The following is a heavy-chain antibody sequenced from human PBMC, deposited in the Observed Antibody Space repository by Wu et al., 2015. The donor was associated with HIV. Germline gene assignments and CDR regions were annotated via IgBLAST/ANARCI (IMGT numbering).Heavy chain of an antibody. CDR1: GYSFTSYG. J-gene: IGHJ4*01. CDR2: ISPYNGDT. CDR3: ARELALDQWLGVY. D-gene: IGHD3-22*01. Sequence: QVHLVQSGPEMKKPGASVKVSCKTSGYSFTSYGISWVRQAPGQGLEWMGWISPYNGDTNYAQKFQGRVSMTTDTSASTAYLELRSLGSDDTAIYFCARELALDQWLGVYWGRGTWSPSPQ. V-gene: IGHV1-18*01.